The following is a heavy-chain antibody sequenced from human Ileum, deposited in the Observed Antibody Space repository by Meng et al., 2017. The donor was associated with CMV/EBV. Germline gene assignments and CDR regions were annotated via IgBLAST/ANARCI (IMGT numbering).Heavy chain of an antibody. J-gene: IGHJ6*02. CDR1: GGPINRDGFY. CDR3: AKDQRDNKWNDYYGTDG. CDR2: IYSSGST. Sequence: LRLSCTVSGGPINRDGFYWSWVRQPPGKGLEWIGFIYSSGSTFYSPSLKSRLTISLDASKNQFSLRLTSVTAADTAVYYCAKDQRDNKWNDYYGTDGWGQGTTVTVSS. V-gene: IGHV4-30-4*01. D-gene: IGHD1-20*01.